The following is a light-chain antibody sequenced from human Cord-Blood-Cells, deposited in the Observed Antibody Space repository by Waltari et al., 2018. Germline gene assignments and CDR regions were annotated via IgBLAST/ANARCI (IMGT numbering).Light chain of an antibody. Sequence: SSELTPDPAVSVALGQTVGITCQGDSLRSDYASWYQQKQGQAPVLVIYDKNNRPSGIPDLFSGSSSGNTASLTSTGAQAEDEADYYCNSRDSSGNHLVFGGGTKLTVL. CDR1: SLRSDY. J-gene: IGLJ2*01. V-gene: IGLV3-19*01. CDR2: DKN. CDR3: NSRDSSGNHLV.